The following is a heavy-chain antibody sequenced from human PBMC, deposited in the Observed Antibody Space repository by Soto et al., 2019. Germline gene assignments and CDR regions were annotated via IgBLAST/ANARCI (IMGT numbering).Heavy chain of an antibody. Sequence: GGSLRLSCAASGFTFSSYGMHWARQAPGKGLEWVAVIWYDGSNKYYVDSVKGRFTISRDNSKNTLYLQMNSLRAEDTAVYYCAKVPRSGHSAAKHMDVWRQGTTVPVSS. V-gene: IGHV3-33*06. CDR1: GFTFSSYG. J-gene: IGHJ6*02. D-gene: IGHD3-10*01. CDR3: AKVPRSGHSAAKHMDV. CDR2: IWYDGSNK.